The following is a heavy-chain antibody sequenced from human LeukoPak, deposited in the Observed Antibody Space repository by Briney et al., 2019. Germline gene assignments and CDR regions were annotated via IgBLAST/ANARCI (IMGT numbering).Heavy chain of an antibody. V-gene: IGHV4-4*07. D-gene: IGHD1-26*01. Sequence: SETLSLTCDFSGGSVRSYWWGWVRQPAGKGLEWLGRIYSTGSTRFNPSLKSRLTLSIDTSTNQFSLKLTSVTAADTAVYFCARQGYTVSYYFLDYWSKGTLVTVSS. CDR1: GGSVRSYW. J-gene: IGHJ4*02. CDR2: IYSTGST. CDR3: ARQGYTVSYYFLDY.